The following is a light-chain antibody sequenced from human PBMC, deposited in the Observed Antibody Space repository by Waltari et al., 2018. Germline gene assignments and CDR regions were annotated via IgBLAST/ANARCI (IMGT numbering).Light chain of an antibody. V-gene: IGLV4-69*01. J-gene: IGLJ3*02. Sequence: QLVLTQSPSASASLGASVTLTCTLSSGHSSNVIAWLQQQQEMGPGYLMKINIDGIHSKGDGIPDRFSGSSSVAERYRTISSVQPEDEADYYCQTGGHGTWVFGGGTKLTVL. CDR1: SGHSSNV. CDR2: INIDGIH. CDR3: QTGGHGTWV.